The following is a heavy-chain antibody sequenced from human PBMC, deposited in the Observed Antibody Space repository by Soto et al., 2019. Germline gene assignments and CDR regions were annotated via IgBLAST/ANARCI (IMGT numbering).Heavy chain of an antibody. J-gene: IGHJ6*02. CDR3: ARDWEVAGAPYYYYYGMDV. Sequence: ASVKVSCKASGYTFTNYYIHWVRQAPGQGLEWMGIINPTGGSTNYAQKFQGRVTLTMDTSTSTVYMELSSLRSEDTAVYYCARDWEVAGAPYYYYYGMDVWGQGTTVTVSS. D-gene: IGHD6-19*01. V-gene: IGHV1-46*01. CDR2: INPTGGST. CDR1: GYTFTNYY.